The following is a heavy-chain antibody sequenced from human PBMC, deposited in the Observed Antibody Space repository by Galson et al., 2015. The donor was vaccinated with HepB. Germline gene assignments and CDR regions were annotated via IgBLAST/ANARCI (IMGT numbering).Heavy chain of an antibody. CDR1: GFTVSGNY. J-gene: IGHJ2*01. Sequence: SLRRSCAASGFTVSGNYMTWVRQAPGKGLEWVSVVYRGGGRYYADFVQGRFTISRDDSKNTLYLQLNSLRVEDTAVYYCARSNKGLGSGHYGGGYFDLWGRGTLVTVSS. D-gene: IGHD4-23*01. CDR2: VYRGGGR. V-gene: IGHV3-66*01. CDR3: ARSNKGLGSGHYGGGYFDL.